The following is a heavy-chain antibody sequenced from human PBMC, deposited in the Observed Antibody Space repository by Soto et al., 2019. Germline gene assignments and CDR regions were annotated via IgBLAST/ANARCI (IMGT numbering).Heavy chain of an antibody. CDR1: GFTFSSYG. Sequence: PGGSLRLSCAASGFTFSSYGMHWVRQAPGKGLEWVAVISYDGSNKYYADSVKGRFTISRDNSKNTLYLQMNSLRAEDTAVYYCAKDYYGSGSSISCGVWGQGTTVTVSS. CDR3: AKDYYGSGSSISCGV. CDR2: ISYDGSNK. D-gene: IGHD3-10*01. V-gene: IGHV3-30*18. J-gene: IGHJ6*02.